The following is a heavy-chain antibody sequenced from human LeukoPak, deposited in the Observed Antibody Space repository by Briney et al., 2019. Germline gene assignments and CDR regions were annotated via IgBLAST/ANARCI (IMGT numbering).Heavy chain of an antibody. CDR2: IYHSGST. D-gene: IGHD3-16*02. J-gene: IGHJ3*02. Sequence: SETLSLTCAVSGGSISSGGYSWSWIRQPPGKGLEWIGYIYHSGSTYYNPSLKSRVTISVDRSKNQFSLKLSSVTAADTAVYYCARAIAGAFDIWGQGTMVTVSS. CDR3: ARAIAGAFDI. V-gene: IGHV4-30-2*01. CDR1: GGSISSGGYS.